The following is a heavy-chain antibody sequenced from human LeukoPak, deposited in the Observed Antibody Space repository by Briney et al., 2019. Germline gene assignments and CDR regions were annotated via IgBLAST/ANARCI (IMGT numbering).Heavy chain of an antibody. J-gene: IGHJ4*02. CDR1: GLTFRSYA. Sequence: GGSLRLSCAASGLTFRSYAMHWVRQAPGKGLEWVAVISYDGNNKYYADSVKGRFTISRDNSKNTLYLQMGSLRAEDMAVYYCASGHCSGGSCFDYWGQGTLVTVSS. CDR3: ASGHCSGGSCFDY. D-gene: IGHD2-15*01. CDR2: ISYDGNNK. V-gene: IGHV3-30*03.